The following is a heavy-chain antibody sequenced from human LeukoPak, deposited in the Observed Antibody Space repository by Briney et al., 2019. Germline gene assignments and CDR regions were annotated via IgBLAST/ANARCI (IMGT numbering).Heavy chain of an antibody. J-gene: IGHJ2*01. CDR1: GFIFSDYF. CDR2: IRNKPRSYTT. V-gene: IGHV3-72*01. CDR3: VRGGSCGGDCSHWYFDL. D-gene: IGHD2-21*02. Sequence: PGGSLRLSCAASGFIFSDYFMDWVRQAPGKGLEWVGRIRNKPRSYTTEYAASVQGRSTISVDDSKNSLFLQINNLKTEDTAVYYCVRGGSCGGDCSHWYFDLWGRGTLVTVSS.